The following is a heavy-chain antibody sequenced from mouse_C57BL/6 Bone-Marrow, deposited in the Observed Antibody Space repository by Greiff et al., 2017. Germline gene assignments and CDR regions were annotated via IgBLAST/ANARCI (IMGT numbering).Heavy chain of an antibody. CDR3: TNYFTTVVDMDY. J-gene: IGHJ4*01. Sequence: VQLQQSGAELVRPGASVKLSCTASGFNIKDYYMHWVKQRPEQGLEWIGRIDPEDGDTEYAPKFQGKATMTADTSSNTAYLQLSSLTSEDTAVYYCTNYFTTVVDMDYWGQGTSVTVSS. CDR2: IDPEDGDT. CDR1: GFNIKDYY. V-gene: IGHV14-1*01. D-gene: IGHD1-1*01.